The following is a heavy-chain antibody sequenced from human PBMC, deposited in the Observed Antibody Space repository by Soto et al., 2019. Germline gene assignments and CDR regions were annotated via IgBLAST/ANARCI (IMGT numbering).Heavy chain of an antibody. CDR1: GGSISSYY. CDR2: IYTSGST. CDR3: AREVVTLRRYSSSWQSSTRIDY. Sequence: SETLSLTCTVSGGSISSYYWSWLRQPAGKGLEWIGRIYTSGSTNYNPSLKSRVTMSVDTSKNQFSLKLSSVTAADTAVYYCAREVVTLRRYSSSWQSSTRIDYWGQGTLVTVS. D-gene: IGHD6-13*01. V-gene: IGHV4-4*07. J-gene: IGHJ4*02.